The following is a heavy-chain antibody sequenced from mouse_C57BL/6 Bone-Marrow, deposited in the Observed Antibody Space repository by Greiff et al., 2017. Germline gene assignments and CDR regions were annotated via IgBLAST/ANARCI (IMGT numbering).Heavy chain of an antibody. V-gene: IGHV1-81*01. CDR2: CYPRSGNT. J-gene: IGHJ3*01. Sequence: QVQLQQSGAELARPGASVKLSCKASGYTFTSYGISWVKQRTGQGLEWIGECYPRSGNTYYNEKFKGKATLTSDKSSSTAYMELRSHTSEDSAVYFVASEGITPWFAYWGRGTLVTVSA. CDR3: ASEGITPWFAY. CDR1: GYTFTSYG. D-gene: IGHD1-1*01.